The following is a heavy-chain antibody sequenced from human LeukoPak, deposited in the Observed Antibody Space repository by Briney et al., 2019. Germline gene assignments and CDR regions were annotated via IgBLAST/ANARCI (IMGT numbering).Heavy chain of an antibody. V-gene: IGHV3-15*01. CDR3: TTERVAAAAGTYY. J-gene: IGHJ4*02. D-gene: IGHD6-13*01. CDR1: RFTFSNAW. CDR2: IKSKTDGGTT. Sequence: GGSLRLSCSASRFTFSNAWMSWVRQAPGKGLEWVGRIKSKTDGGTTDYAAPVKGRFTISRDDSKNTLYLQMNSLKTEDTAVYYCTTERVAAAAGTYYWGQGTLVTVSS.